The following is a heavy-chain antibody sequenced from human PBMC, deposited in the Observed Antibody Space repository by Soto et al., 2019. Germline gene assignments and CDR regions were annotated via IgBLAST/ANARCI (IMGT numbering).Heavy chain of an antibody. V-gene: IGHV4-4*02. Sequence: QVQLQESGPGLVKPSGTLSLTCAVSGGSISSSNWWSWVRQPPGKGLEWIGEIYHSGSTNYNPSRKSRVTISVDESKHQFSLKLSSVTAAETAVYYCARDLIGYYYDSSGYSDAFDIWGQGTMVTVSS. CDR3: ARDLIGYYYDSSGYSDAFDI. D-gene: IGHD3-22*01. CDR2: IYHSGST. CDR1: GGSISSSNW. J-gene: IGHJ3*02.